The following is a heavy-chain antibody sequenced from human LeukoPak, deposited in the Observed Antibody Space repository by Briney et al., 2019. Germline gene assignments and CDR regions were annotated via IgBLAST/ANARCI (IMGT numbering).Heavy chain of an antibody. J-gene: IGHJ4*02. CDR3: ARGHWGILTGYYNY. Sequence: SETLSLTCTVSGGSISSGGYYWSWIRQHPGKGLEWIGYIYYSGSTYYNPSLKSRVTISVDTSKNQFSLKLSSVTAADTAVYYCARGHWGILTGYYNYWGQGTLVTVSS. V-gene: IGHV4-31*03. CDR1: GGSISSGGYY. D-gene: IGHD3-9*01. CDR2: IYYSGST.